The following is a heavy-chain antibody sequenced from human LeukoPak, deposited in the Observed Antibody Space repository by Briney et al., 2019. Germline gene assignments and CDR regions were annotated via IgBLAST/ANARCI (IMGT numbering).Heavy chain of an antibody. CDR2: INQSGST. D-gene: IGHD2-15*01. CDR1: GGSFSGYY. CDR3: ARGTAYCSGGSCYSNWFDP. Sequence: PSETLSLTCAVYGGSFSGYYWRWIRQPPGKGLEWIGEINQSGSTNYNPSLKSRVTISVDTYKNQFSLKLSSVTAADTAVYYCARGTAYCSGGSCYSNWFDPWGQGTLVTVSS. V-gene: IGHV4-34*01. J-gene: IGHJ5*02.